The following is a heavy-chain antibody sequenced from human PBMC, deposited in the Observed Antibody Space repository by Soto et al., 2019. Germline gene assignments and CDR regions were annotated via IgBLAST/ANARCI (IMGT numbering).Heavy chain of an antibody. D-gene: IGHD4-17*01. CDR2: ISYDGSNK. Sequence: GGSLRLSCAASGFTFSSYAMHWVRQAPGKGLEWVAVISYDGSNKYYADSVKGRFTISRDNSKNTLYLQMNSLRAEDTAVYYCAGYSSTVDYGDYRYYHYGMAVRGQGTTVTASS. J-gene: IGHJ6*02. CDR1: GFTFSSYA. CDR3: AGYSSTVDYGDYRYYHYGMAV. V-gene: IGHV3-30-3*01.